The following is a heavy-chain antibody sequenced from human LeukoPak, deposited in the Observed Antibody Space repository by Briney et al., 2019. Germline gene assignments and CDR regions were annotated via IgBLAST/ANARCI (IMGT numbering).Heavy chain of an antibody. CDR2: IFYSGTT. D-gene: IGHD6-25*01. Sequence: SQTLSLICTVSGGSISSGGYYWSWIRQPPGKGLEWIGSIFYSGTTHYNPSLESRVTVSVDTSKTQYSLKLSSVTAADTAVYYCARDISRIAASEYWGQGTLVTVSS. J-gene: IGHJ4*02. CDR1: GGSISSGGYY. V-gene: IGHV4-30-2*03. CDR3: ARDISRIAASEY.